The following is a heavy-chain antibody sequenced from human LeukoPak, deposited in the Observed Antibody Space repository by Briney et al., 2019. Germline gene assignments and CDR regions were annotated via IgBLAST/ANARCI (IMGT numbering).Heavy chain of an antibody. CDR2: IYTSGST. J-gene: IGHJ4*02. V-gene: IGHV4-4*07. Sequence: SETLSLTCTVSGGSISSYYWSWIRQPAGKGLEWIGRIYTSGSTNYNPSFKSRVTMSVDTSKNQFSLKLSSVTAADTAVYYCARGDYDILTGYLGFDYWGQGTLVTVSS. CDR3: ARGDYDILTGYLGFDY. D-gene: IGHD3-9*01. CDR1: GGSISSYY.